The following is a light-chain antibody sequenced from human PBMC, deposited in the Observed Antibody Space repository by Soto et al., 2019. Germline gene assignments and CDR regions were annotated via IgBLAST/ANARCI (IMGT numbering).Light chain of an antibody. CDR3: HQYDNLSQT. CDR1: QTISSY. Sequence: DIQVTQSPSSLSASVGDRVTITCRASQTISSYLNWYQQKPGKAPKLLIYAASSLQSGVPSRFSGSGSGTDFTLAISSLQPEDIATYFCHQYDNLSQTFGPGTKVDIK. J-gene: IGKJ3*01. V-gene: IGKV1-39*01. CDR2: AAS.